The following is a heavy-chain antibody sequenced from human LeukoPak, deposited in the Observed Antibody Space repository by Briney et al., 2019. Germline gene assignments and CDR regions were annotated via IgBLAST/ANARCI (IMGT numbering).Heavy chain of an antibody. V-gene: IGHV3-30*18. Sequence: GGSLRLSCAASGFIFSTYGMHWVRQAPGKGLEWVAVISYDGVYRYYGDSVKGRFTISRDNSKNTLYLQIDSLRAEDTAVYYCAKEFAVVGASSFDYWGQGTLVTVSS. CDR2: ISYDGVYR. J-gene: IGHJ4*02. CDR1: GFIFSTYG. D-gene: IGHD1-26*01. CDR3: AKEFAVVGASSFDY.